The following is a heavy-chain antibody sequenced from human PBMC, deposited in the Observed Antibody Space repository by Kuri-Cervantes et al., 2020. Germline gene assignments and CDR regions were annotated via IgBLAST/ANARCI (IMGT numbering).Heavy chain of an antibody. CDR1: GYTFTYRY. CDR3: ARGHYYDSSGYYLTPIYRAFDI. J-gene: IGHJ3*02. V-gene: IGHV1-45*02. CDR2: ITPFNGNT. Sequence: SVKVSCKASGYTFTYRYLHWVRQAPGQALEWMGWITPFNGNTNYAQKFQDRVTITRDRSMSTAYMELSSLRSEDTAMYYCARGHYYDSSGYYLTPIYRAFDIWGQGTMVTVSS. D-gene: IGHD3-22*01.